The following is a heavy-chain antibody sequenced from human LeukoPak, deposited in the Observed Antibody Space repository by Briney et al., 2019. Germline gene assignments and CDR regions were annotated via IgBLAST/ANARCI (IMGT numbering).Heavy chain of an antibody. CDR1: GGTFSSYA. D-gene: IGHD6-13*01. CDR2: IIPIFGTA. V-gene: IGHV1-69*06. J-gene: IGHJ6*03. Sequence: EASVKVSCKASGGTFSSYAISWVRQAPGQGLEWMGGIIPIFGTANHAQKFQGRVTITADKSTSTAYMELSSLRSEDTAVYYCASKGGYSSSWYARRYYYYMDVWGKGTTVTVSS. CDR3: ASKGGYSSSWYARRYYYYMDV.